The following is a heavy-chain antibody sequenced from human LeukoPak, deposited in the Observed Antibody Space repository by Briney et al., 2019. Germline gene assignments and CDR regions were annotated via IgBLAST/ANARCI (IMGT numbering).Heavy chain of an antibody. CDR2: IRSKANGYAT. Sequence: PGGSLRLSCAASGFTFSGSAMHWVRQASGKGLEWVGRIRSKANGYATAYAASVKGRFTISRDDSKNTAYLQMNSLKTEDTAVYYCTTYYDSSGYGPFVDWGQGTLVTASS. CDR1: GFTFSGSA. V-gene: IGHV3-73*01. CDR3: TTYYDSSGYGPFVD. D-gene: IGHD3-22*01. J-gene: IGHJ4*02.